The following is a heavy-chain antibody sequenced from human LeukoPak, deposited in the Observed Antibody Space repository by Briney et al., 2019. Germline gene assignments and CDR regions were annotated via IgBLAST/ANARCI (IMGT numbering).Heavy chain of an antibody. CDR3: AKEVGGKTHYFDY. CDR1: GFTFDDYA. Sequence: GRSLRLSCAASGFTFDDYAMHWVRQAPGKGLEWVSGISWNSGSIGYADSVKGRFTISRDNAKNSLYLQMNSLRAEDTALYYCAKEVGGKTHYFDYWGQGTLITVSS. CDR2: ISWNSGSI. D-gene: IGHD1-26*01. V-gene: IGHV3-9*01. J-gene: IGHJ4*02.